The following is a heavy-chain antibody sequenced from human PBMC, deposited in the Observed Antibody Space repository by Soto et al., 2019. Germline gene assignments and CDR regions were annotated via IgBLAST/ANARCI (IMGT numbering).Heavy chain of an antibody. V-gene: IGHV3-33*01. Sequence: GGSLRLSCAASGFTFSSYGMHWVRQAPGKGLEWVAVIWYDGSNKYYADSVKGRFTISRDNSKNTLYLQMNSLRAEDTAVYYCARDLTEGGPWFLNYHYYYGMDVWGQGTTVTVSS. CDR2: IWYDGSNK. CDR1: GFTFSSYG. J-gene: IGHJ6*02. CDR3: ARDLTEGGPWFLNYHYYYGMDV. D-gene: IGHD3-10*01.